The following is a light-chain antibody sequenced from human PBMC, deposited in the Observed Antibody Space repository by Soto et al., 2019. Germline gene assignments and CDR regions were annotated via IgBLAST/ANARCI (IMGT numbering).Light chain of an antibody. CDR2: DVS. CDR3: SSHSTRSNYV. J-gene: IGLJ1*01. Sequence: QSVLTQPASVSGSPGQSITISCTGTSSDVGGYNYVSWYQQHPGKAPKLIIYDVSYRPSGVSNRFSGSKSGNTASLTISGLQAEDEAAYFCSSHSTRSNYVFGNGTKLT. V-gene: IGLV2-14*03. CDR1: SSDVGGYNY.